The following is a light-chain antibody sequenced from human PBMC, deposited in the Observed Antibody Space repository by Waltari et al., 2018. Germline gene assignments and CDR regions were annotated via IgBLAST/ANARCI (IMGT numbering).Light chain of an antibody. Sequence: DIQMNQSPSSLSASVGARVNSTCRTSPSINTYLNWDLQKPGKATKILIFAASSLQSGVPSRFSGSGSGTEFTLTVTCLQPDDFATYYCQQSFTTPYTFGQGTKVGIK. J-gene: IGKJ2*01. CDR3: QQSFTTPYT. V-gene: IGKV1-39*01. CDR2: AAS. CDR1: PSINTY.